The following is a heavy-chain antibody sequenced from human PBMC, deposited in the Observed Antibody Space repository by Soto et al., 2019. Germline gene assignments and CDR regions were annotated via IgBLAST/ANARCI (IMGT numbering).Heavy chain of an antibody. V-gene: IGHV3-23*01. CDR1: GFTFSSYA. CDR3: AKGQIAARPKYIDY. J-gene: IGHJ4*02. CDR2: ISGSGGST. D-gene: IGHD6-6*01. Sequence: PGGSLRLSCAASGFTFSSYAMSWVRQAPGKGLEWVSAISGSGGSTYYADSVKGRFTISRDNSKNTLYLQMNSLRAEDAAVYYCAKGQIAARPKYIDYWGQGTLVTVSS.